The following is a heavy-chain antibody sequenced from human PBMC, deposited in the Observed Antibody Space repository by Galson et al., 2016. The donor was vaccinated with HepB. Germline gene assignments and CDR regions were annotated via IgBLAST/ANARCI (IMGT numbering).Heavy chain of an antibody. J-gene: IGHJ5*02. V-gene: IGHV4-4*02. CDR1: GVFIGTTNW. CDR3: ARTYPTGLFDP. CDR2: IYHSGRI. D-gene: IGHD3-10*01. Sequence: ETLSLTCAISGVFIGTTNWWSWVRQPPGKGLEWIGEIYHSGRISYNPSLKSRVTISVDKSKNQFSLRLNSVTVADTAVYYCARTYPTGLFDPWGQGTLVTVSS.